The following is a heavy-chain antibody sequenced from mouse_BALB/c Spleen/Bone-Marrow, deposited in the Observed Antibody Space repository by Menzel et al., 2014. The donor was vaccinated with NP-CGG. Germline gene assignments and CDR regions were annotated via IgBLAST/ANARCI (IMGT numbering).Heavy chain of an antibody. J-gene: IGHJ2*01. CDR1: DYTFTDTW. Sequence: QVQLQQSGPELAKPGASVKMSCKASDYTFTDTWIHWIKQRPGQGLEWIGYINPSTGYAEYNQNFKDKATLTVDNSSSTAYMQLSSLTSEDSAVYYCARDYWGQGTTLTVSS. V-gene: IGHV1-7*01. CDR3: ARDY. CDR2: INPSTGYA.